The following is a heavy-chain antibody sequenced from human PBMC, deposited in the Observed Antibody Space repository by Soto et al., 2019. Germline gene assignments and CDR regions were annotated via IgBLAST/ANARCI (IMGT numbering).Heavy chain of an antibody. Sequence: PSETLSLTCTVSGGSISDYYWGWIRQPPGKGLEWVGYVYYTGTSTYSPSLKSRVAMSVDTSKKQISLRLTSVTAADTAVYYCAREFSRWFDPWGQGTLVTVSS. CDR2: VYYTGTS. V-gene: IGHV4-59*01. CDR3: AREFSRWFDP. J-gene: IGHJ5*02. CDR1: GGSISDYY.